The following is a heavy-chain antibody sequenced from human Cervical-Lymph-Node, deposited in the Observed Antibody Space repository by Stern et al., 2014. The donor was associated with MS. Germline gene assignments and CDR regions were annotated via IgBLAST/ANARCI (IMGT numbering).Heavy chain of an antibody. CDR2: IFPGGSDI. CDR1: GYTFTSYW. J-gene: IGHJ4*02. Sequence: EVQLVQSGPEVKRPGESLKISCQASGYTFTSYWIGWVRQMPGEGLEWIAIIFPGGSDIRYSPSFQGHVPISADKSSSTAYLQWNNLKASDTAIYYCARQRYFDYWGQGTLVTVSS. CDR3: ARQRYFDY. V-gene: IGHV5-51*01.